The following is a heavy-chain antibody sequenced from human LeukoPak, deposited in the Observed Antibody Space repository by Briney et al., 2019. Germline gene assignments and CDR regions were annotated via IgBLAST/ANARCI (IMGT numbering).Heavy chain of an antibody. CDR3: ARKGNAFDI. CDR1: GFTFSSFW. CDR2: INTDGSST. D-gene: IGHD3-10*01. V-gene: IGHV3-74*01. Sequence: GGSLRLSCAASGFTFSSFWMHWVRQAPGKGLVWVSRINTDGSSTDYADSVKGRFTISRDNAKNTLYLQMNSLRAEDTAVYYCARKGNAFDIWGQGTMVTVSS. J-gene: IGHJ3*02.